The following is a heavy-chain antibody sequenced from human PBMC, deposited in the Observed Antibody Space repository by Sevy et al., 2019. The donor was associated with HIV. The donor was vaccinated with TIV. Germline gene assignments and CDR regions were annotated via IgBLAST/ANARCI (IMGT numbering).Heavy chain of an antibody. CDR2: SYHSASS. CDR1: GGSIRSVNR. Sequence: SETLCLSCTVSGGSIRSVNRWHGVREPPEKGVEWIGVSYHSASSNYNPSLKSRVTISVDNSKNQFSLKLSSVTAADTAVYYCARGGETPGGFDPWGQGTLVTVSS. D-gene: IGHD3-16*01. V-gene: IGHV4-4*02. CDR3: ARGGETPGGFDP. J-gene: IGHJ5*02.